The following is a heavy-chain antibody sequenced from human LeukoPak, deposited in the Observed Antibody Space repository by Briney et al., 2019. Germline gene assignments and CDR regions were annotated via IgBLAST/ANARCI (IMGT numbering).Heavy chain of an antibody. CDR1: GFTVSTNY. Sequence: GESLKISCQGSGFTVSTNYMSWVRQAPGKGLEWVSVIYSGGSTYYADSVKGRFTISRDSSKNTLYLQMNSLRAEDTAVYYCAGSSSWTYWGQGTLVTVSS. V-gene: IGHV3-66*01. D-gene: IGHD6-13*01. CDR2: IYSGGST. J-gene: IGHJ4*02. CDR3: AGSSSWTY.